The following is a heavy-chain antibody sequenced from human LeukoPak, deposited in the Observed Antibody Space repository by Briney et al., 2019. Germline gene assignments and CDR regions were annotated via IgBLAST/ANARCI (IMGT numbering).Heavy chain of an antibody. V-gene: IGHV3-21*01. J-gene: IGHJ4*02. CDR1: GFTFSSYS. CDR2: ISSSSSYI. CDR3: ALGYYDSSGYYYLAY. D-gene: IGHD3-22*01. Sequence: GGSLRLSCAASGFTFSSYSMNWVRQAPGKGLEWVSSISSSSSYIYYADSVKGRFTISRDNAKNSLYLQMNSLRAEDTAVYYCALGYYDSSGYYYLAYWGQGTLVTVSP.